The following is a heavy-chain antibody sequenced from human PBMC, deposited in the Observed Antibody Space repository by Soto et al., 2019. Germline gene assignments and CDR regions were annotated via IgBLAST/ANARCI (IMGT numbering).Heavy chain of an antibody. CDR1: GYTFTSYA. J-gene: IGHJ6*01. D-gene: IGHD3-3*01. Sequence: ASVKVSCKASGYTFTSYAMHWVRQAPGQRLEWMGWINAGNGNTKYSQKFQGRVTITRDTSASTAYMELSSLRSEDTAVYYCARVTLRFLEWFYGMDVRGQGTTVTVSS. CDR2: INAGNGNT. CDR3: ARVTLRFLEWFYGMDV. V-gene: IGHV1-3*01.